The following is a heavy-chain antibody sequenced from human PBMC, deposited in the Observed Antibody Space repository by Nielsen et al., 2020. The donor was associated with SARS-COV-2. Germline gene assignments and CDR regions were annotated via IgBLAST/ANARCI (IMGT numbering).Heavy chain of an antibody. CDR3: ATGNKMFDDAFDV. J-gene: IGHJ3*01. V-gene: IGHV4-30-2*01. Sequence: SETLSLTCAVSGGSISSGILSWSWIRQPPGKGLEWIGYMYYSGSSYYNPSIESRVTISVDRSKSQFYLGLTPVTAADQAVYFCATGNKMFDDAFDVWGQGALVTVSA. CDR1: GGSISSGILS. D-gene: IGHD1/OR15-1a*01. CDR2: MYYSGSS.